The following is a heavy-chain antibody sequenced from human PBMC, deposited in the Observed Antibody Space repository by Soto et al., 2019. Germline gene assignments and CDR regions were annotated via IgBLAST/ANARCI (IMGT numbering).Heavy chain of an antibody. V-gene: IGHV3-23*01. CDR3: AKIKVVVIDSFDI. CDR2: ISASGGST. D-gene: IGHD3-22*01. CDR1: GFIFSSYA. J-gene: IGHJ3*02. Sequence: EVQVLESGGGLVQPGGSLRLSCAASGFIFSSYAMSWVRQTPGKGLEWVSGISASGGSTHYADSVKGRFTISRDNFKNKMYREMSSLRAEDTAVYYCAKIKVVVIDSFDIWGQGTMVTVSS.